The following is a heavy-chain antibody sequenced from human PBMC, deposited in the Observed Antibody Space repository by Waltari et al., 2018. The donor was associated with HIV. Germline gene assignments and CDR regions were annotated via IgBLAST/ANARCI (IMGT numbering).Heavy chain of an antibody. CDR2: ISAYDGNK. V-gene: IGHV1-18*01. D-gene: IGHD3-10*01. Sequence: VQLMQSGPELRTPGASVKISCRASGFAFTNHVLSWVRQAPGQGLEWLGWISAYDGNKDSAQKFKSRITLTTDTSTTTAYLEVRSLRSDDTAIYYCVRGGGSWLYDMFYYQGLDVWGQGTTVIVSS. CDR1: GFAFTNHV. CDR3: VRGGGSWLYDMFYYQGLDV. J-gene: IGHJ6*02.